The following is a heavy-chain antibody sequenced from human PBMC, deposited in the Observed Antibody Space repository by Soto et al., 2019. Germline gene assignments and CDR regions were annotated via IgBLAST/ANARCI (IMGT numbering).Heavy chain of an antibody. J-gene: IGHJ4*02. CDR1: GITFSNYA. CDR3: AKKDRLYGVAVAFDS. CDR2: ISGDGVSK. V-gene: IGHV3-23*01. Sequence: GVLRLSCAASGITFSNYAMSWVRQAPGKGLEWISAISGDGVSKLYADSVRGRFTISRDNAANTLYLEMNSLRADDTALYYCAKKDRLYGVAVAFDSWGQGTLVTVSS. D-gene: IGHD6-19*01.